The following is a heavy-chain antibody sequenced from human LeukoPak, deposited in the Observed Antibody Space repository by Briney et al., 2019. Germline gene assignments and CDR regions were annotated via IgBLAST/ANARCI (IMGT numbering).Heavy chain of an antibody. D-gene: IGHD1-26*01. CDR1: GGSISSYY. Sequence: SETLSLTCTVSGGSISSYYWSWIRQPPGKGLEWIGYIYYSGSTNYNPSLKSRVTISVDTSKNQFSLKLSSVTAADTAVYYCARLSRISNSGSPDYWGQGTLVTVSS. CDR2: IYYSGST. V-gene: IGHV4-59*08. J-gene: IGHJ4*02. CDR3: ARLSRISNSGSPDY.